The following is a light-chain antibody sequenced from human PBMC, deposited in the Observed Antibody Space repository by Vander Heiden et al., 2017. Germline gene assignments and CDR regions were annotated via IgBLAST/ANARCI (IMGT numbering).Light chain of an antibody. J-gene: IGLJ1*01. Sequence: SYLLTQPPSVSVAPGQTATIPCGGNNIKSKRVHWYQQKPGQAPVLVLYDDTERPPGIPERFSGSNSANTATLAIRRVEAGDEGDYYCQVWESATDSQVFGSGTLVTVL. CDR3: QVWESATDSQV. CDR2: DDT. CDR1: NIKSKR. V-gene: IGLV3-21*02.